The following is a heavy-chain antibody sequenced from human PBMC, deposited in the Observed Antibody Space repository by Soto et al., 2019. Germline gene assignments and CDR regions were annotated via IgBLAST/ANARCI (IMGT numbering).Heavy chain of an antibody. D-gene: IGHD3-10*01. CDR1: GFAFSSYW. J-gene: IGHJ6*02. CDR2: IKQDGSEK. CDR3: ARSKDRGAYYGMDV. V-gene: IGHV3-7*03. Sequence: PGGSLRLSCAASGFAFSSYWMSWVRQAPGKGLEWVANIKQDGSEKYYVDSVKGRFTISRDNAKNSLYLQMNSLRAEDTAVYYCARSKDRGAYYGMDVWGQGTTVTVSS.